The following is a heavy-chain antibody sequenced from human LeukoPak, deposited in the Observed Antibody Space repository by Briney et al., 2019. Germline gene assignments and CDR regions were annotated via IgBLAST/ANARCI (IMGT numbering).Heavy chain of an antibody. CDR2: ITPSGGT. V-gene: IGHV1-2*04. D-gene: IGHD5-24*01. J-gene: IGHJ4*02. CDR3: ARDRYGDGFADFDY. CDR1: LYTLTTYA. Sequence: GASLKASSKASLYTLTTYAMHWVRQAPAQGLEWMGCITPSGGTNYPPTFQGWVAISRDTSITTAYMDLSRLTSDDTAVYYCARDRYGDGFADFDYWGQGALVTVSS.